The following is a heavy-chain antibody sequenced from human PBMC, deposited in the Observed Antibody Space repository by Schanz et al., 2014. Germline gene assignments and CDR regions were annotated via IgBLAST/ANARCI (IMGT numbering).Heavy chain of an antibody. V-gene: IGHV3-11*06. CDR2: VSSSSSYT. J-gene: IGHJ4*02. D-gene: IGHD1-1*01. Sequence: VHLLDSGGGLVKPGGSLRLSCTASGFPFSDYFMAWIRQPPGRGLEWVSYVSSSSSYTHYADSVKGRFTISRDNAKNSLYLEMNSLRAEDTALYYCARDRRNADLDYWGQGTLVTVSS. CDR3: ARDRRNADLDY. CDR1: GFPFSDYF.